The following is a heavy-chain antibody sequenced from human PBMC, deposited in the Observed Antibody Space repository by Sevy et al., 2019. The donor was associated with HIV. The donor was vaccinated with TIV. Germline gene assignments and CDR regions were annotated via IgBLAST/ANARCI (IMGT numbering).Heavy chain of an antibody. J-gene: IGHJ4*02. V-gene: IGHV3-33*01. CDR1: GFTFSSYG. D-gene: IGHD3-10*01. CDR3: ARGQNYYTLDTSNFDY. Sequence: GGSLRLSCAASGFTFSSYGMHWVRQAPGKGLEWVALAWYDGNYKYYADSVKGRFTISRDNSKDTLYLQMNSLRAEDTAFYYCARGQNYYTLDTSNFDYWGQGTLVTVSS. CDR2: AWYDGNYK.